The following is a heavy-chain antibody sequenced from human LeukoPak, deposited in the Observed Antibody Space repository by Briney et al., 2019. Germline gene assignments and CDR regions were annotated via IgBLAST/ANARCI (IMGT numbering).Heavy chain of an antibody. D-gene: IGHD5-18*01. V-gene: IGHV4-59*08. CDR1: GFTFSSYA. Sequence: GSLRLSCAASGFTFSSYAMSWIRQPPGKGLEWIGYIYYSGSTNYNPSLKSRVTISVDTSKNQFSLKLSSVTAADTAVYYCARHNQFRGYTGFDYWGQGTLVTVSS. CDR2: IYYSGST. J-gene: IGHJ4*02. CDR3: ARHNQFRGYTGFDY.